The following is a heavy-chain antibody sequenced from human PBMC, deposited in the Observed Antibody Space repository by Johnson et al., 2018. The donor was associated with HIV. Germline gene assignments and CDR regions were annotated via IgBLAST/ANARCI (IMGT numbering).Heavy chain of an antibody. J-gene: IGHJ3*02. CDR2: ISYDGSNK. CDR3: AKGLDTAMVRDAFDI. CDR1: GFTFSSYA. D-gene: IGHD5-18*01. Sequence: QVQLVESGGGVVQPGRSLRLSCAASGFTFSSYAMHWVRQAPGKGLEWVAVISYDGSNKYYADSVKGRFTISRDNSKNTLYLQMNSLRAEDRAVYYCAKGLDTAMVRDAFDIWGQGTMVTVSS. V-gene: IGHV3-30*04.